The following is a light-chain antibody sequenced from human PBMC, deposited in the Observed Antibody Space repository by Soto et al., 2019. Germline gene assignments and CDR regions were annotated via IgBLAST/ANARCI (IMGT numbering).Light chain of an antibody. CDR2: DVS. CDR1: SSDVGGYKY. V-gene: IGLV2-11*01. J-gene: IGLJ1*01. CDR3: CSYAGSYTYV. Sequence: QSALTQPRSVSGSPGQSVTISCTGTSSDVGGYKYVSWYQQHPGKAPKVMIYDVSERPSGVPDRFSGSKSGNTAFLTISGLQAEDEADYYCCSYAGSYTYVFGTGTKLTVL.